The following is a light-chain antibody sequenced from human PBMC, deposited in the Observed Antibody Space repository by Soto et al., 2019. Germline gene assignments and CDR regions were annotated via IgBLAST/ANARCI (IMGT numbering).Light chain of an antibody. V-gene: IGKV4-1*01. J-gene: IGKJ2*01. CDR3: QQDYSSPFT. Sequence: DIVMTQSPDSLAVSLGERATIKCKSSQSVLYSSNDKNYLSWYQQRPGQPPKLLIYWASTRESGVPDRFSGSASGTDFTLTITNLQAEDVAVYYCQQDYSSPFTFGQGTKLEIK. CDR2: WAS. CDR1: QSVLYSSNDKNY.